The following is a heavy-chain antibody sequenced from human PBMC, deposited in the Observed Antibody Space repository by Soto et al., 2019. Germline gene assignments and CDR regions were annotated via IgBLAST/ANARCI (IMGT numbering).Heavy chain of an antibody. CDR2: INPNSGAT. V-gene: IGHV1-2*04. Sequence: ASVKVSCKASGYTFTDYYIHWVRQAPGQGLEWMGWINPNSGATNYAQKFQGWVTMTRDTSITTAYMELGRLRSNDTAVYYCARGLRGSSSWYQQYYFDYWGQGTLVTVSS. CDR3: ARGLRGSSSWYQQYYFDY. CDR1: GYTFTDYY. D-gene: IGHD6-13*01. J-gene: IGHJ4*02.